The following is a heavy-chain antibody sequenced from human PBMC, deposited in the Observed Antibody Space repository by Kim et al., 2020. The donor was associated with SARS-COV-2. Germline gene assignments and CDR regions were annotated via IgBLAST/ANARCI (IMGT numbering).Heavy chain of an antibody. D-gene: IGHD1-26*01. Sequence: GGSLRLSCAVSGFTFSSYAMHWVRQAPGKGLEWVSAVSGGGGSVKYADSVRGRFTISRDNSKNTLSLQMSSLRAEDTVIYYCAKAVGSTMWNSFDYWGQGTLVTVSS. V-gene: IGHV3-23*01. CDR3: AKAVGSTMWNSFDY. CDR2: VSGGGGSV. CDR1: GFTFSSYA. J-gene: IGHJ4*02.